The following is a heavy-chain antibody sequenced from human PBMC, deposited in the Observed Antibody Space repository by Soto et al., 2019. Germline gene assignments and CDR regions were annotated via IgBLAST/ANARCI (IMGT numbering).Heavy chain of an antibody. CDR3: ASFHLTAAAIY. CDR2: ISYDGSNK. V-gene: IGHV3-30-3*01. CDR1: GFTFSSYA. D-gene: IGHD6-13*01. J-gene: IGHJ4*02. Sequence: VGSLSLSCAASGFTFSSYAMHWVRQAPGKGLEWVAVISYDGSNKYYADSVKGRFTISRDNSKNTLYLQMNSLRAEDTAVYYCASFHLTAAAIYWGQGTLVTVSS.